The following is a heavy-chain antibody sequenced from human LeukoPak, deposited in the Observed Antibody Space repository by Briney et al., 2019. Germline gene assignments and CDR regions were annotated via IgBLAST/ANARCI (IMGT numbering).Heavy chain of an antibody. CDR3: ATSTGSALYYYGMNV. J-gene: IGHJ6*02. D-gene: IGHD2-15*01. CDR2: IYSGGST. Sequence: PGGSLRLSCAASGFTVSSNYMSWVRQAPGKGLEWVSVIYSGGSTYYADSVKGRFTISRDNSKNTLYLQMNSLRAEDTAVYYCATSTGSALYYYGMNVWGQGTTVTVSS. V-gene: IGHV3-53*01. CDR1: GFTVSSNY.